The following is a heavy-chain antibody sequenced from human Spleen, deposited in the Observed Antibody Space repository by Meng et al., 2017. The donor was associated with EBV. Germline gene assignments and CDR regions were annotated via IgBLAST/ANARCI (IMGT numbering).Heavy chain of an antibody. CDR1: GYTFTSYY. CDR2: INPIGGTT. CDR3: ARDRRLGSAYWYFDL. D-gene: IGHD7-27*01. V-gene: IGHV1-46*01. J-gene: IGHJ2*01. Sequence: QGQLVQSGAEVKKPGASVKVSCKASGYTFTSYYLHWVRQAPGQGLEWMGIINPIGGTTSYAQEFQGKVAMTRDTSTSTVYMELSSLTSEDTAVYYCARDRRLGSAYWYFDLWGRGTLVTVSS.